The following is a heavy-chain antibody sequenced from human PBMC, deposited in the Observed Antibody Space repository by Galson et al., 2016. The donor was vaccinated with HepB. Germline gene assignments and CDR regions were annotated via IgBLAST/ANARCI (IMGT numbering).Heavy chain of an antibody. CDR1: GGSISSYY. CDR2: ICFSGNT. V-gene: IGHV4-59*01. CDR3: ARAFCYGSGSSYPCMDV. Sequence: SETLSLTCTVSGGSISSYYWSWIRQSPGKGLEWIGYICFSGNTNYNPSLKSRVTISADTSKNQLSLKIKSVTAVDTAVYYCARAFCYGSGSSYPCMDVWGQGTTVTGSS. D-gene: IGHD3-10*01. J-gene: IGHJ6*02.